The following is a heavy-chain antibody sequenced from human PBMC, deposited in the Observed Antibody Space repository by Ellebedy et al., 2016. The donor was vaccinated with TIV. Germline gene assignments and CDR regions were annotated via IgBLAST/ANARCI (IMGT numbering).Heavy chain of an antibody. V-gene: IGHV3-30*02. CDR1: GFTFSSYG. D-gene: IGHD7-27*01. Sequence: GESLKISXAASGFTFSSYGIHWVRQAPGKGLEWVAVIWSDGSTTYYADSVKGRFTISRDNSKSSLYLQMNSLRPEDTAVYYCAKESDWGSTTSFDNWGQGTLVTVSS. J-gene: IGHJ4*02. CDR2: IWSDGSTT. CDR3: AKESDWGSTTSFDN.